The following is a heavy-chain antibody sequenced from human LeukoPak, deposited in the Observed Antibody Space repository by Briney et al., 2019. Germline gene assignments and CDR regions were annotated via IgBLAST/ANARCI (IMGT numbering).Heavy chain of an antibody. V-gene: IGHV3-30*18. CDR3: AKDRPYYGSGSDAFDY. CDR1: GFTFSSYG. Sequence: GGSLRLSCVAAGFTFSSYGMHWVRQAPGKGLEWVAVISYDGSNKYYADSVKGRFTISRDNSKNTLYLQMNSLRAEDTAVYYCAKDRPYYGSGSDAFDYWGQGTLVTVSS. D-gene: IGHD3-10*01. CDR2: ISYDGSNK. J-gene: IGHJ4*02.